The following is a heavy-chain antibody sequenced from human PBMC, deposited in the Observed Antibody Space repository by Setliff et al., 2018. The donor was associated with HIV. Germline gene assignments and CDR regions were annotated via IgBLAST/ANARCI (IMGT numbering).Heavy chain of an antibody. CDR1: GFTFSNAW. J-gene: IGHJ4*02. CDR2: IKSKTDGGTT. D-gene: IGHD1-26*01. Sequence: GGSLRLSCAASGFTFSNAWMSWVRQAPGKGLEWVGRIKSKTDGGTTDYAAPVKGRFTISRDDSKNTAFLQMNSLKTEDTAVYCCTIVGEVGATVFGYWGQGTLVTVSS. V-gene: IGHV3-15*01. CDR3: TIVGEVGATVFGY.